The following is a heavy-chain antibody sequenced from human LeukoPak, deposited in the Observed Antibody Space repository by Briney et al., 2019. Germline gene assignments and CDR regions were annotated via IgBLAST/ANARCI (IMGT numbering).Heavy chain of an antibody. CDR3: AKDATAVVGTVYMDV. CDR1: GFTFSSYG. CDR2: IRYDGSNK. Sequence: GGSLRLSCGASGFTFSSYGMHWVRQAPGKGLEWVAFIRYDGSNKYYADSVKGRFTISRDNAKNSLYLQMDSLRAEDTAVYYCAKDATAVVGTVYMDVWGKGTTVTISS. D-gene: IGHD6-13*01. V-gene: IGHV3-30*02. J-gene: IGHJ6*03.